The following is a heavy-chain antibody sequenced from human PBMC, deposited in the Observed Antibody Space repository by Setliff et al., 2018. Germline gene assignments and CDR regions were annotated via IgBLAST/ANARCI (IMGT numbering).Heavy chain of an antibody. CDR1: GGSISSGTYY. J-gene: IGHJ4*02. V-gene: IGHV4-61*02. D-gene: IGHD5-12*01. Sequence: SETLSLTCTVSGGSISSGTYYWSWIRQPAGKGLEWIGRLHTSGSIDYNPSLKSRVTISVDTSKNQFSLRLRSVTAADTAVYYCARGGYNGYAVFDGWGQGALVTVSS. CDR3: ARGGYNGYAVFDG. CDR2: LHTSGSI.